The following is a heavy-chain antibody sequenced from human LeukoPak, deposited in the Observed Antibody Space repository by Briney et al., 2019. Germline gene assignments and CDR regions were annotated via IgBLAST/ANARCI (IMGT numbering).Heavy chain of an antibody. CDR3: ARMITFGGVIVRNWFDP. J-gene: IGHJ5*02. Sequence: ASVKVSCKASGYTFTSYYMHWVRQPPGQGLEWMGIINPSGGSTSYAQKFQGRVTMTRDTSTSTVYMELSSLRSEDTAVYYCARMITFGGVIVRNWFDPWGQGTLVTVSS. CDR1: GYTFTSYY. V-gene: IGHV1-46*01. CDR2: INPSGGST. D-gene: IGHD3-16*02.